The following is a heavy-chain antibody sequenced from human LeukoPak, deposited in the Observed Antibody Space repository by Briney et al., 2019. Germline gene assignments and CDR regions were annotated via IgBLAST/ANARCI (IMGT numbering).Heavy chain of an antibody. CDR2: IYNSGTTT. Sequence: SETLSLTCSVSGYSISSGYYWGWIRQPPGKGLEWIGSIYNSGTTTYYNPSLKSRVNISVDTSKNQFFLKMSSVTAADTAVYYCARVSNYDILTGYYGSLSYWGQGTMVTVSS. CDR3: ARVSNYDILTGYYGSLSY. D-gene: IGHD3-9*01. J-gene: IGHJ3*01. V-gene: IGHV4-38-2*02. CDR1: GYSISSGYY.